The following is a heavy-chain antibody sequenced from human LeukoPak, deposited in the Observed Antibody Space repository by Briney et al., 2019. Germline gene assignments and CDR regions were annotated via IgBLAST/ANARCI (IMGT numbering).Heavy chain of an antibody. J-gene: IGHJ4*02. CDR3: VKAKVGATFDS. V-gene: IGHV3-64D*06. CDR2: INNNGGST. Sequence: GGSLRLSCSASGFTFSSYSMDWVRQAPGKRPEYVSGINNNGGSTQYADSVKGRFTISRDNSKNTVYLQMSSLRPEDTAVYYCVKAKVGATFDSWGPGTRVTVSS. D-gene: IGHD1-26*01. CDR1: GFTFSSYS.